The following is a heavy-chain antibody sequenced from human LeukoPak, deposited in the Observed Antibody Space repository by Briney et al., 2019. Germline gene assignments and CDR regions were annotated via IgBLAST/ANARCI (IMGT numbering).Heavy chain of an antibody. J-gene: IGHJ6*02. CDR1: GGSISSYY. D-gene: IGHD6-19*01. CDR3: ARDTGDSSGWYRGYYYYYGMDV. V-gene: IGHV4-59*01. CDR2: IYYSGST. Sequence: KPSETLSLTCTVSGGSISSYYWSWIRQPPGKGLEWLGYIYYSGSTNYNPSLKSRVTISVDTSKNQFSLKLSSVTAADTAVYYCARDTGDSSGWYRGYYYYYGMDVWGQGTTVTVSS.